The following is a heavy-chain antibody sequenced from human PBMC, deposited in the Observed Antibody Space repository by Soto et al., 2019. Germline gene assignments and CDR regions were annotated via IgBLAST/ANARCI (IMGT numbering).Heavy chain of an antibody. CDR3: AREDDGGDRDYYGLDV. V-gene: IGHV4-30-4*08. CDR1: GGSISSDNYH. J-gene: IGHJ6*02. Sequence: SETLSLTCTVSGGSISSDNYHWTWIRQSPGKGLEWIGYIYYSGSIFYNPSFKSRVTISVDTSKNQFSLQLSSVTAADTAVYFCAREDDGGDRDYYGLDVWGQGTTVTVSS. D-gene: IGHD2-21*02. CDR2: IYYSGSI.